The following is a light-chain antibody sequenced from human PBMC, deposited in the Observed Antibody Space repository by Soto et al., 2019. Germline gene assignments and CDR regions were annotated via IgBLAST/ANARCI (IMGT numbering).Light chain of an antibody. CDR3: SSFTSISTLGYV. J-gene: IGLJ1*01. Sequence: QSALTQPASVSGSPGQSITISCTGTSSDVGDYNYVSWYQQQPGKAPKLIIYEVHNRPSGVSIRFSGSKSGDTASLTISGLQAEDEADYFCSSFTSISTLGYVFGSGTKV. V-gene: IGLV2-14*01. CDR1: SSDVGDYNY. CDR2: EVH.